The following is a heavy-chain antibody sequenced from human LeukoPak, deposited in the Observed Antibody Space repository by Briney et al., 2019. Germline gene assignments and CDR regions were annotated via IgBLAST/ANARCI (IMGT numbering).Heavy chain of an antibody. CDR1: GVIFSGYW. V-gene: IGHV3-30*03. J-gene: IGHJ4*02. Sequence: PGGSLRLSCAASGVIFSGYWMNWVRQAPGKGLEWVAIISNDGSRKYYAHSVEGRFTISRDNSKNTLYLQMDSLRAEDTAVYYCARDRAWNYFDYWGQGTLVTVSS. CDR2: ISNDGSRK. D-gene: IGHD3-3*01. CDR3: ARDRAWNYFDY.